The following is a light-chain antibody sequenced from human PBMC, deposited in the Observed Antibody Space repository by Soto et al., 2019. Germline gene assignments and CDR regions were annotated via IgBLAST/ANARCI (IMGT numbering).Light chain of an antibody. Sequence: DVQMTQSPSSLSVSVGDRVTITCRASQVISNYLAWYQQKPGKPPQLLIYAVSTLQSGVPSRFSGSASGTEFTLTISSLQPEDVATYYYQKYNSAPLTFGQGTRLE. CDR2: AVS. CDR3: QKYNSAPLT. J-gene: IGKJ5*01. CDR1: QVISNY. V-gene: IGKV1-27*01.